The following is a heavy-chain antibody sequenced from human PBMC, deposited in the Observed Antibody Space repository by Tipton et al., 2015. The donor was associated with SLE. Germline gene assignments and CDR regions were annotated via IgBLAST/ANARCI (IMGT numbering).Heavy chain of an antibody. Sequence: TLSLTCTVSGGSISSYYWSWIRQPAGNGLEWIGRIYTSGSTNYNPSLKSRVTMSVDTSKNQFSLKLSSVTAADTAVYYCARLRELYYDSSPDAFDIWGQGTMVTVSS. CDR3: ARLRELYYDSSPDAFDI. CDR1: GGSISSYY. D-gene: IGHD3-22*01. CDR2: IYTSGST. J-gene: IGHJ3*02. V-gene: IGHV4-4*07.